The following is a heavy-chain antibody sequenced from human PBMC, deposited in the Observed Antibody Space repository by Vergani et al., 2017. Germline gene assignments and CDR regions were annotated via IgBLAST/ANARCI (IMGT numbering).Heavy chain of an antibody. V-gene: IGHV4-61*01. CDR1: GGSVSSGSYY. J-gene: IGHJ5*02. D-gene: IGHD3-10*01. CDR3: GRVADFYGLGSRLLDL. Sequence: QLHLQESGPGLVKPSETLSLTCTVSGGSVSSGSYYWSWIRQPPGKGLEWIGYIYYSGSTNYNPSLETRVTISGDTSKNQFSLKLNSVTAADTAVYYCGRVADFYGLGSRLLDLWGQGILVTVSS. CDR2: IYYSGST.